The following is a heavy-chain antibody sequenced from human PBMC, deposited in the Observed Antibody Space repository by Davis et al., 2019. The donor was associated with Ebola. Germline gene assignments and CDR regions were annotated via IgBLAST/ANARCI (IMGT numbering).Heavy chain of an antibody. J-gene: IGHJ4*02. CDR2: ISSSSSYI. D-gene: IGHD5-12*01. CDR1: GFTFSSYS. CDR3: ARDPYRTGSPDY. V-gene: IGHV3-21*01. Sequence: PGGSLRLSCAASGFTFSSYSMNWVRQAPGKGLEWVSSISSSSSYIYYADSVKGRFTISRDNAKNSLYLQMNSLRAEDTAVYYCARDPYRTGSPDYWGQGTLVTVSS.